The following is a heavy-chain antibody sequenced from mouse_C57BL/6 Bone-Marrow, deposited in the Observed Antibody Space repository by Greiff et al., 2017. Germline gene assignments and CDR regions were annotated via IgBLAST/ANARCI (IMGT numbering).Heavy chain of an antibody. CDR1: GYSFTDYN. CDR2: INPNYGTT. CDR3: ARSITTVVATNFDY. Sequence: VQLQQSGPELVKPGASVKISCKASGYSFTDYNMNWVKQSNGKSLEWIGVINPNYGTTSYNQKFKGKATLTVDQSSSTAYMQLNSLTSEDSAVXYCARSITTVVATNFDYWGQGTTLTVSS. V-gene: IGHV1-39*01. J-gene: IGHJ2*01. D-gene: IGHD1-1*01.